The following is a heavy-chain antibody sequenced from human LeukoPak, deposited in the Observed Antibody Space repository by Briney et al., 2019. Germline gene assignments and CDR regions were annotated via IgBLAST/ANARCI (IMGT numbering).Heavy chain of an antibody. V-gene: IGHV3-23*01. D-gene: IGHD3-10*01. CDR1: GLMFSQHT. CDR3: AKSDCASDGCKLLNY. CDR2: ISGSGDAT. Sequence: GGSLRLSCAVSGLMFSQHTMSWVRQAPGKRLEWVSSISGSGDATRYADSVMGRFTISRDNAKNTLSLQMNSLRAEDTAVYYCAKSDCASDGCKLLNYWGQGTLVTASS. J-gene: IGHJ4*02.